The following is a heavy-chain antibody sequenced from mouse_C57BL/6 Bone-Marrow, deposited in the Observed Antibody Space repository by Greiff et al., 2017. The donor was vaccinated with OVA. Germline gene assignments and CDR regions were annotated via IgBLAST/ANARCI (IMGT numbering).Heavy chain of an antibody. CDR1: GYSITSGYY. V-gene: IGHV3-6*01. Sequence: EVHLVESGPGLVKPSQSLSLTCSVTGYSITSGYYWNWIRQFPGNKLEWMGYISYDGSNNYNPSLKNRISITRDTSKNQFFLKLNSVTTEDTATYYCARDPYYYGSSYGFAYWGQGTLVTVSA. CDR3: ARDPYYYGSSYGFAY. J-gene: IGHJ3*01. D-gene: IGHD1-1*01. CDR2: ISYDGSN.